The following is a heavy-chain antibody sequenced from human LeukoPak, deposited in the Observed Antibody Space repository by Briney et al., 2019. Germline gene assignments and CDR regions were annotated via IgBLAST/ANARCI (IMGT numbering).Heavy chain of an antibody. D-gene: IGHD2-2*02. CDR2: IYYSGST. V-gene: IGHV4-39*01. Sequence: SETLSLTCTVSGGSISSSSYYWGWIRQPPGKGLEWIVSIYYSGSTYYNPSLKSRVTISVDTSKNQFSLKLSSVTAADTAVYYCARQGIVVVPAAIGRYYYGMDVWGQGTTVTVSS. CDR3: ARQGIVVVPAAIGRYYYGMDV. CDR1: GGSISSSSYY. J-gene: IGHJ6*02.